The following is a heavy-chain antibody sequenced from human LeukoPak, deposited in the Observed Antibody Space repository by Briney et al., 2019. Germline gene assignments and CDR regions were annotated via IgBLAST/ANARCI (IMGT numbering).Heavy chain of an antibody. D-gene: IGHD3-22*01. J-gene: IGHJ6*03. CDR3: ARVPWYYDSSGYPGHYYYMDV. Sequence: PSETLSLTCTVSGGSSSSHYWSWIRQPPGKGLEWIGYISYSGRTNYSPSLKSRVIISVDTSKNQFSLNLSSVTAADTAVYYCARVPWYYDSSGYPGHYYYMDVWGKGTTVTVSS. V-gene: IGHV4-59*11. CDR2: ISYSGRT. CDR1: GGSSSSHY.